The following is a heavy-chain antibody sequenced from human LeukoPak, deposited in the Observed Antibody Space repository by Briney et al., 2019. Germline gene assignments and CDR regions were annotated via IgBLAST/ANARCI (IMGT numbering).Heavy chain of an antibody. CDR2: IHPHGIF. J-gene: IGHJ4*02. Sequence: SETLSLTCAVYGGSCDDYYCSWIRQPPGKGLEWVGEIHPHGIFYYNSSLMSRVTISIDTSKTQFSLRLTSVTAMDTAFYYCARGRDRSKAGDHWGQGSLVTVSS. D-gene: IGHD5-24*01. CDR3: ARGRDRSKAGDH. CDR1: GGSCDDYY. V-gene: IGHV4-34*01.